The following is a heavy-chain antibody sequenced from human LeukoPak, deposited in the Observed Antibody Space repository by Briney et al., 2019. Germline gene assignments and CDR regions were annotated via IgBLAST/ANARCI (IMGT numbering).Heavy chain of an antibody. V-gene: IGHV4-59*12. CDR1: GGSISSYY. Sequence: PSETLSLTCTVSGGSISSYYWSWIRQPPGKGLEWIGYIYHSGSTYYNPSLKSRVTISVDRSKNQFSLKLSSVTAADTAVYYCARERTQAAAGTRSYYFDYWGQGTLVTVSS. CDR3: ARERTQAAAGTRSYYFDY. CDR2: IYHSGST. J-gene: IGHJ4*02. D-gene: IGHD6-13*01.